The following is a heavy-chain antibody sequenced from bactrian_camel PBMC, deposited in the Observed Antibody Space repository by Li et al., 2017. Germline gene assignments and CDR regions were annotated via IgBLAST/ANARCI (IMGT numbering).Heavy chain of an antibody. CDR3: AADRLAAAQALAMIDRPDYGY. Sequence: HVQLVESGGGSVQAGGPLRLSCAASGYTYSSYSMGWFRQVPGKEREGVASMDGDGNAGYTYSVKGRFTASVDNAKNTLYLQMNSLKPEDTAMYYCAADRLAAAQALAMIDRPDYGYWGDGTQVTVSS. J-gene: IGHJ6*01. CDR2: MDGDGNA. D-gene: IGHD3*01. CDR1: GYTYSSYS. V-gene: IGHV3S9*01.